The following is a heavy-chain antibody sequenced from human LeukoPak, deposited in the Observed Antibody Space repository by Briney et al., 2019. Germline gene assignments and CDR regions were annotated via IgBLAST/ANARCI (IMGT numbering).Heavy chain of an antibody. J-gene: IGHJ6*03. Sequence: GGSVRLSCTASGYTFSSYDMNWVRQAPGKGLEWMGWMNHNSGNKDYADKVKGRVTITRNNSKSTAYMQMSSLRSEDAAVYYCSRGYDSIGYYLLIRANYYYYIDVCGEGTTVTVSS. D-gene: IGHD3-22*01. CDR2: MNHNSGNK. CDR1: GYTFSSYD. V-gene: IGHV1-8*02. CDR3: SRGYDSIGYYLLIRANYYYYIDV.